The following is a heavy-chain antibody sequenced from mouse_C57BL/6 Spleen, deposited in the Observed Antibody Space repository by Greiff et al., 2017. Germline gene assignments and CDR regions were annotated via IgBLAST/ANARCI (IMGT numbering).Heavy chain of an antibody. CDR3: ARGGSSGPLFAY. Sequence: QVQLQQSGAELVKPGASVKISCKASGYAFSSYWMNWVKQRPGKGLEWIGQIYPGDGDTNYNGKFKGKATLTADKSSSTAYMQLSSLTSEDSAVYCCARGGSSGPLFAYWGEGTLVTVSA. J-gene: IGHJ3*01. V-gene: IGHV1-80*01. D-gene: IGHD3-2*02. CDR2: IYPGDGDT. CDR1: GYAFSSYW.